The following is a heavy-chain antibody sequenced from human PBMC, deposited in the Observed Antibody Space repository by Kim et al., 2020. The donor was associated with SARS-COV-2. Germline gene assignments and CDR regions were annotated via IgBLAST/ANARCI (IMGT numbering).Heavy chain of an antibody. Sequence: SETLSLTCAVYGGSFSGYYWSWIRQPPGKGLEWIGEINHSGSTNYNPSLKSRVTISVDTSKNQFSLKLSPVTAADTAVYYCARAIPAAKRVAFDIWGQGT. J-gene: IGHJ3*02. CDR2: INHSGST. CDR3: ARAIPAAKRVAFDI. D-gene: IGHD2-2*01. V-gene: IGHV4-34*01. CDR1: GGSFSGYY.